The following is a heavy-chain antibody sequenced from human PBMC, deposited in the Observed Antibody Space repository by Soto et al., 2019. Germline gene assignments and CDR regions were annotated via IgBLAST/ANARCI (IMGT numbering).Heavy chain of an antibody. CDR1: GYTFTRYG. D-gene: IGHD2-21*01. Sequence: GASVKVSCKASGYTFTRYGISWVRQAPGQGLEWMGWISAYNGNTNYAQKLQGRVTMTTDTSTSTAYMELRSLRSDDTAVYYCARENHIVSGDPIHYYYGMDCWGQGTTVTVSS. V-gene: IGHV1-18*01. J-gene: IGHJ6*02. CDR2: ISAYNGNT. CDR3: ARENHIVSGDPIHYYYGMDC.